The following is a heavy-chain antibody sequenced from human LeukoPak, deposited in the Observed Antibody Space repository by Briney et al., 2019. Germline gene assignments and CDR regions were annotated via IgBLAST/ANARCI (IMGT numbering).Heavy chain of an antibody. D-gene: IGHD3-10*01. J-gene: IGHJ4*02. Sequence: SVKLSCKASVGTFSSYNISWVRQAPGQGLEWMGRMIPILGIANYAQKFQDRLTITADKSTSTASMELSSLRSEDTAVYYCARPYYYGSGKDMWGSMAFDYWGQGTLVTVSS. CDR2: MIPILGIA. CDR3: ARPYYYGSGKDMWGSMAFDY. V-gene: IGHV1-69*02. CDR1: VGTFSSYN.